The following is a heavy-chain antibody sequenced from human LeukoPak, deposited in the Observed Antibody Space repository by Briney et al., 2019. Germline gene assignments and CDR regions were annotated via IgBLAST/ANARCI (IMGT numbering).Heavy chain of an antibody. D-gene: IGHD1-26*01. J-gene: IGHJ6*03. CDR1: GGSISSGGYY. V-gene: IGHV4-31*03. Sequence: PSETLSLTCTVSGGSISSGGYYWSWIRQRPGKGLEWIGYSYYTGSTYYNPSLERRVSISVDTSKNQFSLKLTSVTAADTAVYYCAGWAKWEPTNLDYYYMDVWGEGTTVTVSS. CDR3: AGWAKWEPTNLDYYYMDV. CDR2: SYYTGST.